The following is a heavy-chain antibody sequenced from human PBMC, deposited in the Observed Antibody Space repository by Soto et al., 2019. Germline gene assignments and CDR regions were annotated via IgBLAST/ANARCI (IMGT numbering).Heavy chain of an antibody. CDR3: AKHPYYYDSSGYYYDFDY. V-gene: IGHV3-30*18. J-gene: IGHJ4*02. D-gene: IGHD3-22*01. CDR2: ISYDGSNK. CDR1: GLTFSSYG. Sequence: PGGSLRLSCAASGLTFSSYGMHWVRQAPGKGLEWVAVISYDGSNKYYADSVKGRFTISRDNSKNTLYLQMNSLRAEDTAVYYCAKHPYYYDSSGYYYDFDYWGQGTLVTVSS.